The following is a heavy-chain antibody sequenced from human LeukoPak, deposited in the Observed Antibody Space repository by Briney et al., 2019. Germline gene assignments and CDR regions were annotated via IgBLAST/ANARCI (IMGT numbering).Heavy chain of an antibody. J-gene: IGHJ5*02. CDR1: GFTFSSYG. CDR2: IRYDGSNK. Sequence: GGSLRLSCAASGFTFSSYGMHCVRQAPGKGLEWVAFIRYDGSNKYYADSVKGRFTISRDNSKNTLYLQMNSLRAEDTAVYYCAKDHEAEGWFDPWGQGTLVTVSS. CDR3: AKDHEAEGWFDP. V-gene: IGHV3-30*02.